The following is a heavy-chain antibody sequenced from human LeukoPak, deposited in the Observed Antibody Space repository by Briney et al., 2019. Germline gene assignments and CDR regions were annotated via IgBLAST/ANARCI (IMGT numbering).Heavy chain of an antibody. CDR1: GGTFSSYA. J-gene: IGHJ5*02. Sequence: ASVKVSCKASGGTFSSYAISWVRQAPGQGLEWMGGIIPIFGTANYAQKFQGRVTITADESTSTAYMELRSLRSDDTAVYYCARCSGGSCYFNWFDPWGQGTLVTVSS. V-gene: IGHV1-69*13. CDR3: ARCSGGSCYFNWFDP. D-gene: IGHD2-15*01. CDR2: IIPIFGTA.